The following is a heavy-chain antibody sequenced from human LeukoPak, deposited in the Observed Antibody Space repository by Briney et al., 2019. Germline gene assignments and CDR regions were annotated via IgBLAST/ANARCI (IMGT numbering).Heavy chain of an antibody. CDR1: GGSISSYY. CDR3: ARQGDGYCSSTSCPFDP. D-gene: IGHD2-2*01. Sequence: SHTLSLTCTVSGGSISSYYWSWIRQPPGKGLEWIGYIYYSGSTNYNPSLKSRVTISVDTSQNQFSLKLSSVTAADTAVYYCARQGDGYCSSTSCPFDPWGQGTLVTVSS. J-gene: IGHJ5*02. V-gene: IGHV4-59*07. CDR2: IYYSGST.